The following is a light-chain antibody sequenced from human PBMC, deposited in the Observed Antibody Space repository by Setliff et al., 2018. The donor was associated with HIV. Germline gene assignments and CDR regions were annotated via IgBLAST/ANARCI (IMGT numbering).Light chain of an antibody. CDR2: DVS. CDR3: CSYAGSYTLGV. Sequence: QSALAQPASVSGSPGQSTTISCTGTSSDVGVYNFVSWYQQHPGKAPKLMIYDVSKRPSGVPDRFSGSKSGNTASLTISGLQAEDEADYYCCSYAGSYTLGVFGTGTKVTVL. CDR1: SSDVGVYNF. V-gene: IGLV2-11*01. J-gene: IGLJ1*01.